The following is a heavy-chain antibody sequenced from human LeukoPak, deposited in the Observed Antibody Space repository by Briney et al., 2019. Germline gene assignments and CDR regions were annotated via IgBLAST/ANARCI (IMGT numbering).Heavy chain of an antibody. CDR3: ARDHSGSYQRAFDI. CDR2: IYGGGST. CDR1: AFTVSNNY. Sequence: GGSLRLSCAVSAFTVSNNYVSWVRQAPGKGLEWVSVIYGGGSTNYADSVKGRFTISRDNSKNTLYLQMNSLRAEDTAVYYCARDHSGSYQRAFDIWGQGTMVTVSS. V-gene: IGHV3-66*02. D-gene: IGHD1-26*01. J-gene: IGHJ3*02.